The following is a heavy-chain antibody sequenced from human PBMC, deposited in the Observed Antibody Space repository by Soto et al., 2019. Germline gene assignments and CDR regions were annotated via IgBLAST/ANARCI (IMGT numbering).Heavy chain of an antibody. Sequence: ASVKVSCKASGYTFTSYDINWVRQAPGQGLEWMGRISTYNGNTNYPQSLQGRLTMTTDTSTTTAYMELRSLRSDDTAVYYCARDPYHVLMVNAPNLYGMDVWGQGTTVTVS. J-gene: IGHJ6*02. CDR1: GYTFTSYD. CDR2: ISTYNGNT. CDR3: ARDPYHVLMVNAPNLYGMDV. D-gene: IGHD2-8*01. V-gene: IGHV1-18*01.